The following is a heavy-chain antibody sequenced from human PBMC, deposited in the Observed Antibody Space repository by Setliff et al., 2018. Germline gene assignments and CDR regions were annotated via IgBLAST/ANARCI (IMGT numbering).Heavy chain of an antibody. J-gene: IGHJ4*02. Sequence: KPSETLSLTCSVSGASITSGGFYWTWIRQPAGKGLEWIGHISPSGSTTYNPSVKSRVTISLDTSKNHSSLKLDSVTAADTALYYCARSPSSGAYWNPRPFYSDYWARGTLVTVSS. CDR3: ARSPSSGAYWNPRPFYSDY. D-gene: IGHD1-26*01. CDR2: ISPSGST. CDR1: GASITSGGFY. V-gene: IGHV4-61*09.